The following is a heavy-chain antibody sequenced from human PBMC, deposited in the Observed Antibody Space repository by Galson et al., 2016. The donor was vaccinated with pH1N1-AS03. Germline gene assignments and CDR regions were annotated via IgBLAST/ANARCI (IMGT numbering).Heavy chain of an antibody. CDR2: VSYDTARQ. Sequence: SLRLSCAASGFIFSDYAMHWVRQAPGKGLEWVAFVSYDTARQQYADSVKGRFTISKDRPRNMLYLEMNNLRVEDTAVYYCVKEKGFSGTWYPFHQWGQGTLVRVSA. CDR1: GFIFSDYA. CDR3: VKEKGFSGTWYPFHQ. V-gene: IGHV3-30-3*01. D-gene: IGHD6-13*01. J-gene: IGHJ1*01.